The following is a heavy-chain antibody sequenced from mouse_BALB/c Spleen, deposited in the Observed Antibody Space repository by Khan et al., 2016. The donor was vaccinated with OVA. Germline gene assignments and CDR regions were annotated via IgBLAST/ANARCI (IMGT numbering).Heavy chain of an antibody. Sequence: EVQLQESGPGLVKPSQSLSLTCTVTGYSITSGYAWNWIRQFPGNKLEWMGYISYSGSTSYNPSLRSRISITRDTSKNQFFLQLNSVTTKDTATYYCARKNYYGDAMDYWGQGTSVTVSS. J-gene: IGHJ4*01. CDR3: ARKNYYGDAMDY. D-gene: IGHD1-2*01. V-gene: IGHV3-2*02. CDR1: GYSITSGYA. CDR2: ISYSGST.